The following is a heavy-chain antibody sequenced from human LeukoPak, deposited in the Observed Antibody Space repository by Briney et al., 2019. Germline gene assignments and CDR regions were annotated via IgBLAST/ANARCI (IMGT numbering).Heavy chain of an antibody. CDR2: IYNSGST. Sequence: PSETLSLTCTVSGGSISSYHWSWIRQPPGKGLEWIGYIYNSGSTNYNPSLKSRVTISVDTSKNQFSLRLSSVTAADTAVYYCARGPIDYSSGWPNWFDPWGQGTLVTVSS. V-gene: IGHV4-59*01. CDR1: GGSISSYH. D-gene: IGHD6-19*01. CDR3: ARGPIDYSSGWPNWFDP. J-gene: IGHJ5*02.